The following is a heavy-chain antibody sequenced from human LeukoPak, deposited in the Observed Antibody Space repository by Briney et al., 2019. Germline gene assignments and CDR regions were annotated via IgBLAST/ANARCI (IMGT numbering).Heavy chain of an antibody. CDR3: ARVRFLEWGHFDY. CDR2: IYTSGST. D-gene: IGHD3-3*01. J-gene: IGHJ4*02. V-gene: IGHV4-61*02. CDR1: GGSISSGSYY. Sequence: SETLCLTCTVSGGSISSGSYYWSWIRQPAGKGLEWIGRIYTSGSTNYNPSLKSRVTISVDTSKNQFSLKLSSVTAADTAVYYCARVRFLEWGHFDYWGQGTLVTVSS.